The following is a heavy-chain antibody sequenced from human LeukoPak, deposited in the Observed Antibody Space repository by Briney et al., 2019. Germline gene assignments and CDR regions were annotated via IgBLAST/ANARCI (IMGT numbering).Heavy chain of an antibody. V-gene: IGHV3-9*01. CDR1: GFTFDDYA. D-gene: IGHD3-10*01. CDR2: ISWNSGSI. Sequence: GRSLRLSCAASGFTFDDYAMHWVRQAPGKGLEWVSGISWNSGSIGYADSVKGRFTISRDNAKNSLYLQMNSLRAEDTALYYCAEDFSLWFGESNGLDYWGQGTLVTVSS. CDR3: AEDFSLWFGESNGLDY. J-gene: IGHJ4*02.